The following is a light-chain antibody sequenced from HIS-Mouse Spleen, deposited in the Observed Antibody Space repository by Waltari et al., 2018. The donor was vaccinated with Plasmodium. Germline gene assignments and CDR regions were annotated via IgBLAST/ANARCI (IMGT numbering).Light chain of an antibody. CDR1: ALPKKY. CDR2: EDG. Sequence: SYELTQPPSVSVPPGQTARITCSGDALPKKYAYWYQLKSGQAPVLGIYEDGKRPCGFPEIFSGSSSGTMSTWTISGAQVEDEADYYCYSTDSSGNHRVFGGGTKLTVL. CDR3: YSTDSSGNHRV. V-gene: IGLV3-10*01. J-gene: IGLJ3*02.